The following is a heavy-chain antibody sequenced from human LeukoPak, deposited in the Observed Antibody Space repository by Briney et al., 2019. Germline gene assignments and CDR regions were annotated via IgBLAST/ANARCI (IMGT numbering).Heavy chain of an antibody. CDR1: GGSITSSHYY. J-gene: IGHJ6*03. Sequence: PSETLSLTCTVSGGSITSSHYYWGWIRQPPGKGLEWVGTIYYSGTTYYNPSLESRVTISEDTSKNQFSLTLRSVTAADTAVYYCARQISDYYYYYIDVWGKGTTVTVSS. CDR3: ARQISDYYYYYIDV. V-gene: IGHV4-39*01. CDR2: IYYSGTT. D-gene: IGHD3-10*01.